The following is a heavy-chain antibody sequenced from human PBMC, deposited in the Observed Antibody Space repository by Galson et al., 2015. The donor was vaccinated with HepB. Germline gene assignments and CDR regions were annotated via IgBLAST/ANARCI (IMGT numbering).Heavy chain of an antibody. CDR3: AKDRGDSSGYYCEVLGAFDI. CDR1: GFTFSSYA. Sequence: SLRLSCAASGFTFSSYAMSWVRQAPGKGLEWVSAISGSGGSTYYADSVKGRFTISRDNSKNTLYLQMNSLRAEDTAVYYCAKDRGDSSGYYCEVLGAFDIWGQGTMVTVSS. D-gene: IGHD3-22*01. J-gene: IGHJ3*02. V-gene: IGHV3-23*01. CDR2: ISGSGGST.